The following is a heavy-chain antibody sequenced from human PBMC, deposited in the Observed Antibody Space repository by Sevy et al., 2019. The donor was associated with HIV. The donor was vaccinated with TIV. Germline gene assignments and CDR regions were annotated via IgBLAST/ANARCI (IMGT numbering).Heavy chain of an antibody. CDR1: GFTFDDYA. CDR2: ISWNSGSI. D-gene: IGHD2-15*01. V-gene: IGHV3-9*01. CDR3: AKDHPRWGYCSGGSCYSSHAFDI. Sequence: GGSLRLSCAASGFTFDDYAMHWVRQAPGKGLEWVSGISWNSGSIGYADSVKGRFTISRDNAKNSLYLQMNSLRAEDTALNYCAKDHPRWGYCSGGSCYSSHAFDIWGQGTMVTVSS. J-gene: IGHJ3*02.